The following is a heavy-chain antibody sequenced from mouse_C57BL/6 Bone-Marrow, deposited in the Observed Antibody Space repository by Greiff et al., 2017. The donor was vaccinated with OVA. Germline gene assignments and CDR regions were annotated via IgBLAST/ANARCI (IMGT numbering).Heavy chain of an antibody. CDR1: GFSFTSYG. Sequence: VMLVESGPGLVQPSQSLSITCTVSGFSFTSYGVHWVRQSPGKGLEWLGVIWSGGSTDYNAAFISRLSISKDNSKSQVFFKMNSLQADDTAIYYCARVYYDYDGGFAYWGQGTLVTVSA. CDR2: IWSGGST. CDR3: ARVYYDYDGGFAY. V-gene: IGHV2-2*01. J-gene: IGHJ3*01. D-gene: IGHD2-4*01.